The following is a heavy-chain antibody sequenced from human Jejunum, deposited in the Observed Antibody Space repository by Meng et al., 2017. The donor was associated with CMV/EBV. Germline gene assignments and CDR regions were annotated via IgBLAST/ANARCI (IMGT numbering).Heavy chain of an antibody. D-gene: IGHD3-9*01. J-gene: IGHJ4*02. V-gene: IGHV1-8*01. Sequence: QAQLVQSGAEVKKPGASVKVSCKASGYTFTSYDIRWVRQATGQGLEWMGWMNPNSGNSGCAQKFQGTVTMTRNTSISTAYMELSSLRSEDTAIYYCATIGRYDYWGQGTLVTVSS. CDR2: MNPNSGNS. CDR3: ATIGRYDY. CDR1: GYTFTSYD.